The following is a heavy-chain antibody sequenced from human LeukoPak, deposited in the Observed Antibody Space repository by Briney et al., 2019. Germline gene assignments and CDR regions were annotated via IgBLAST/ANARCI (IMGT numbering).Heavy chain of an antibody. V-gene: IGHV1-2*02. CDR3: ARDTARITIFGVAKYMDV. D-gene: IGHD3-3*01. Sequence: ASVKVSCKASGYIFTDYYMHWVRQAPGQGLAYMGWINPNSGATNYAQKFQGRVTMTRDTSISTAYMDLSRLRSDDTAVYYCARDTARITIFGVAKYMDVWGKGTTVTVSS. CDR2: INPNSGAT. J-gene: IGHJ6*03. CDR1: GYIFTDYY.